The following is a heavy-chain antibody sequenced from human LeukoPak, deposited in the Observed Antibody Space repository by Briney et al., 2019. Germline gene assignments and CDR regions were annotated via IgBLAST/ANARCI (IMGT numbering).Heavy chain of an antibody. D-gene: IGHD3-10*01. J-gene: IGHJ4*01. CDR2: INHSGST. V-gene: IGHV4-34*01. Sequence: KPSETLSLTCAVYGGSFSGYYWSWIRQPPGKGLEWIGEINHSGSTNYNPSLKSRVTISVDTSKNQFSLKLSSVTAADTAVYYCARKYYYGSGSHGHSFAYWTHGTLVPVSS. CDR3: ARKYYYGSGSHGHSFAY. CDR1: GGSFSGYY.